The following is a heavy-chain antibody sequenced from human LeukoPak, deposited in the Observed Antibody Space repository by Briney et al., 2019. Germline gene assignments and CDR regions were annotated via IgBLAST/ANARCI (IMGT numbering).Heavy chain of an antibody. CDR1: GFTFSTYW. V-gene: IGHV3-7*01. D-gene: IGHD6-6*01. J-gene: IGHJ4*02. Sequence: GGPLRLSCAASGFTFSTYWMNWFRQTPGRGLEWVAKIKADGGEKDHVVSVKGRFTISRDNAKNSLYLQMNSLRVEDTAVYYCARGGAARPDFWGQGTLVTVSS. CDR2: IKADGGEK. CDR3: ARGGAARPDF.